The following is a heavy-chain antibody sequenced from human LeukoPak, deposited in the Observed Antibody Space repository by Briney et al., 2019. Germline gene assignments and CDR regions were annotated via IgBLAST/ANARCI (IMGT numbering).Heavy chain of an antibody. J-gene: IGHJ4*02. D-gene: IGHD3-22*01. Sequence: GASVKVSCKASGYTFTSYGISWVRQAPGQGLEWMGWISAYNGNTNYAQKLQGRVTMTTDTSTSTAYMEPRSLRSDDTAVYYCARDRYFARYYYDSSGYYYSDWGQGTLVTVSS. CDR2: ISAYNGNT. CDR1: GYTFTSYG. V-gene: IGHV1-18*01. CDR3: ARDRYFARYYYDSSGYYYSD.